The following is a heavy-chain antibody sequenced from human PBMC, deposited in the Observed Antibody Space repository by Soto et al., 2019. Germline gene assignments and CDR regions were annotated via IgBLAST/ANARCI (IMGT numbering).Heavy chain of an antibody. CDR1: GGSFSGYY. Sequence: SETLSLTCAVYGGSFSGYYWSWIRQPPGKGLEWIGEINHSGSTNYNPSLKSRVTISVDTSKNQFSLKLSSVTAADTAVYYCARGEDYGDYYYYMDVWGKGTTVTVSS. CDR3: ARGEDYGDYYYYMDV. V-gene: IGHV4-34*01. J-gene: IGHJ6*03. D-gene: IGHD4-17*01. CDR2: INHSGST.